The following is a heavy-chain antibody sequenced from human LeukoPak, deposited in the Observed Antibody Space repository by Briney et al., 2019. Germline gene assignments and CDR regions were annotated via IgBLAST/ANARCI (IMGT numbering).Heavy chain of an antibody. V-gene: IGHV3-49*03. D-gene: IGHD1-26*01. CDR1: GFTFSDYA. CDR2: IRSKGYRETT. CDR3: SRGRTTTLDY. J-gene: IGHJ4*02. Sequence: GGSLRLSCTASGFTFSDYAMSWFRQAPGKGLEWVGFIRSKGYRETTEYAASVRGRFTISRDDSKSIAFLQMDSLKAEDTAVYYCSRGRTTTLDYWGQGTLVTVSS.